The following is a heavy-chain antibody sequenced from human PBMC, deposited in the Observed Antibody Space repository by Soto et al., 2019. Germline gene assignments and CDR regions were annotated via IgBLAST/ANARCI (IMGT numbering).Heavy chain of an antibody. V-gene: IGHV3-48*03. CDR1: RFIFSDYE. J-gene: IGHJ4*02. D-gene: IGHD2-2*01. CDR2: ISSSGKTI. CDR3: ARGVPNCSSSSCYFDF. Sequence: LRLSCVASRFIFSDYEMNWVRQAPGKGLEWISYISSSGKTIFYADSVKGRFTISRDNAKNTLYLQMNSLRVEDTAVYYCARGVPNCSSSSCYFDFWGQGILVTVSS.